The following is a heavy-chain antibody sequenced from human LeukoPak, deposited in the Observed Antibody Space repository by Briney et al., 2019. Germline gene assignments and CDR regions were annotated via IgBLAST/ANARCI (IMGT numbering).Heavy chain of an antibody. CDR3: ARKDGDY. CDR2: IYTSGST. V-gene: IGHV4-4*07. J-gene: IGHJ4*02. Sequence: SETLSLTCSVSGASLSNYHWTWIRQPAEKGLEWVGLIYTSGSTNYNPSLKSRVTISVDKSKNQLSLKLNSVTAADTAVYYCARKDGDYWGQGIMVTVSS. CDR1: GASLSNYH.